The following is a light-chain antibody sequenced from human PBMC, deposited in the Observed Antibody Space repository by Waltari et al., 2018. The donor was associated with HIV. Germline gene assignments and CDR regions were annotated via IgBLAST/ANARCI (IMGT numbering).Light chain of an antibody. CDR1: QSVLHSSNNKNY. Sequence: DIVMTQSPDSLAVSLGERATINCKSRQSVLHSSNNKNYLAWYQQKPGQPPKLLIYWASARESGVPDRFSASGSGTDFTLTISSLQAEDVAVYYCQQHYTTPLTFGGGTKVEI. J-gene: IGKJ4*01. CDR2: WAS. V-gene: IGKV4-1*01. CDR3: QQHYTTPLT.